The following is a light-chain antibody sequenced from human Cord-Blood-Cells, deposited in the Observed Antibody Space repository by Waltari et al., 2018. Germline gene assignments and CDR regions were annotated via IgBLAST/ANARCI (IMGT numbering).Light chain of an antibody. J-gene: IGLJ1*01. CDR2: EGS. CDR1: SSDVGSYNL. V-gene: IGLV2-23*01. CDR3: CSYAGSSTYV. Sequence: QSALTQPASVSGSPGQSITISCTGTSSDVGSYNLVSWYQQHTGQAPKLMIYEGSKRPSGVANRFSGSKSGNTASLTISGLQAEDEADYYCCSYAGSSTYVFGTGTKVTVL.